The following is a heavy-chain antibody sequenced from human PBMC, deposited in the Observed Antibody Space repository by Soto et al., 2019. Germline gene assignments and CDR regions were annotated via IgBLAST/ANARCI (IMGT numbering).Heavy chain of an antibody. J-gene: IGHJ5*02. CDR3: AREEYNWFDP. Sequence: QVQLQESGPGPVKPSQTLSLTCTVSRGSISSGGYYSSWIRQHPGKGLVWIGYIYYSGSTYYNPSLKGRVTPSVDPSQNQFSLKLSSVTAADTAVYYWAREEYNWFDPWGQGTLVTVSS. V-gene: IGHV4-31*03. CDR2: IYYSGST. D-gene: IGHD3-10*01. CDR1: RGSISSGGYY.